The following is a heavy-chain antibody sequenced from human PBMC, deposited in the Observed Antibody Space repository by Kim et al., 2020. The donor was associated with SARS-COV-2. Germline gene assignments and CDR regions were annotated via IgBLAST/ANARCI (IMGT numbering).Heavy chain of an antibody. CDR2: VNYYGGAR. CDR1: GFIFSNYW. CDR3: GRALGSRAPGVDY. J-gene: IGHJ4*02. D-gene: IGHD3-10*01. Sequence: GGSLRLSCAASGFIFSNYWMHWVRQAPGKGLVWVARVNYYGGARDYADFVKGRFTISRDNAKNTVYLQMNSLRAEDTALYYCGRALGSRAPGVDYWGQGILVSVSS. V-gene: IGHV3-74*01.